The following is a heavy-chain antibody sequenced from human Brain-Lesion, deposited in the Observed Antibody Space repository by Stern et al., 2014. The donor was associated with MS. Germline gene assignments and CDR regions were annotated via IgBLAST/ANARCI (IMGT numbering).Heavy chain of an antibody. V-gene: IGHV4-39*01. Sequence: MQLVESGPGLVKPSETLSLTCTVSVGSISSSTYYWAWIRQPPGKGLEWIGNIYYSGFTYYNPSLKSRVTISVDMSKNQFSLKLSSVTAADTAIYYCARHDSVPRPSQLYSARDRGPGYFDYWGQGTLVTVSS. D-gene: IGHD1-26*01. CDR3: ARHDSVPRPSQLYSARDRGPGYFDY. J-gene: IGHJ4*02. CDR1: VGSISSSTYY. CDR2: IYYSGFT.